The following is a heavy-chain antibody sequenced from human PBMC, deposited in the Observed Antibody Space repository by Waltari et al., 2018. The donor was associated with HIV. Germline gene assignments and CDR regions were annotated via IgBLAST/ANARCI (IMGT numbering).Heavy chain of an antibody. CDR1: TGYIHQSYY. V-gene: IGHV4-39*01. CDR2: VYSNGVT. J-gene: IGHJ4*02. Sequence: QLQLQESGPALVKPSDTLPLTCTVSTGYIHQSYYWGWVRQAPGTGREWIGTVYSNGVTHCTPSLESRVTMSVDTSKNQFSLTLTSVTAADTALYFCATLRTVTGTIDDWGQGILVTVSS. CDR3: ATLRTVTGTIDD. D-gene: IGHD4-17*01.